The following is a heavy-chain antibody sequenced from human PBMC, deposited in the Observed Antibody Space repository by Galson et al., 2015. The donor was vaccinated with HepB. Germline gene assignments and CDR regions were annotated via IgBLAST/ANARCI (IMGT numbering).Heavy chain of an antibody. CDR2: ISYDGRKK. J-gene: IGHJ6*03. D-gene: IGHD2-2*01. CDR1: GFTFSGYA. CDR3: AKAVPPAPTDSHYYMDV. V-gene: IGHV3-30*18. Sequence: SLRLSCAASGFTFSGYAMHWVRQAPGKGLEWVAVISYDGRKKYYADSVKGRFTISRDNSQNTLYLQMNSLRAEDTAVYYCAKAVPPAPTDSHYYMDVWGKGTTVIVSS.